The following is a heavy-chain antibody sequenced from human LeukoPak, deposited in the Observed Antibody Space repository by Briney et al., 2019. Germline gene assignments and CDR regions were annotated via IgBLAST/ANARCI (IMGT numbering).Heavy chain of an antibody. J-gene: IGHJ5*02. CDR1: GGSISSGGYS. Sequence: SETLSLTCAVSGGSISSGGYSWSWIRQPPGKGLEWIANVYYNGNTYYNPSLKSRVTISVDTSKNQFSLKLSSVTAADTAVYYCARDQVLLWFGEFPNWFDPWGQGTLVTVSS. CDR3: ARDQVLLWFGEFPNWFDP. CDR2: VYYNGNT. D-gene: IGHD3-10*01. V-gene: IGHV4-39*07.